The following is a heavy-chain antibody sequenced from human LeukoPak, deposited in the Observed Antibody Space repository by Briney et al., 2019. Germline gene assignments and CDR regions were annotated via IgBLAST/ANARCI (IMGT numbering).Heavy chain of an antibody. Sequence: GGSLRLSCEVSGFTFDDHAINWVRQAPGKGLEWVTNINWNGGSTGYGDSVKGRFTISRDNTKNSVFLQMHSLRGDDTALYYCARDMLLEDAFDIWGQGTMVIVSS. D-gene: IGHD3-10*02. V-gene: IGHV3-20*04. CDR3: ARDMLLEDAFDI. CDR1: GFTFDDHA. CDR2: INWNGGST. J-gene: IGHJ3*02.